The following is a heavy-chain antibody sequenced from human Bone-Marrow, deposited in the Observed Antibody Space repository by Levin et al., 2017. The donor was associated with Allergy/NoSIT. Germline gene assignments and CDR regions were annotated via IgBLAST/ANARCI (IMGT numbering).Heavy chain of an antibody. CDR2: IKQDGSEK. CDR3: ARLDYYDSSQFDY. CDR1: GFTFNIYW. D-gene: IGHD3-22*01. J-gene: IGHJ4*02. Sequence: ASVKVSCAASGFTFNIYWMSWVRQSPGKGLEWVATIKQDGSEKHLVDSVKGRFTISRDNAKNSLYLQLNSLRAEDTAVYYCARLDYYDSSQFDYWGRGTLVTVSS. V-gene: IGHV3-7*01.